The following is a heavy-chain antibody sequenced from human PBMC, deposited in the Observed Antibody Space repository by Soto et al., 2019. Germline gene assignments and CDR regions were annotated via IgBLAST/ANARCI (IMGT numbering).Heavy chain of an antibody. V-gene: IGHV1-18*01. J-gene: IGHJ6*01. D-gene: IGHD3-16*01. CDR2: ISPYTGNT. CDR1: GYIFVNYG. CDR3: AMVPNYGTPHPQDV. Sequence: QVQLVQSGAEVKKPGASVKVSCKASGYIFVNYGIAWVRQAPGQGLEWMGWISPYTGNTHSASKVQGRHTMTTDTSKSTGYMDLGSLTSDDTAVYYCAMVPNYGTPHPQDVGGQGTTGTVSS.